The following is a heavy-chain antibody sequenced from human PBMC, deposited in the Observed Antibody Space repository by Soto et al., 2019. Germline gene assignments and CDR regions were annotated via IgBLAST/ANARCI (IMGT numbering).Heavy chain of an antibody. Sequence: GGSLRLSCAASGFTFSSYAMSWVRQAPGKGLEWVSAISGSGGSTYYADSVKGRFTISRDNSKNTLYLQMNSLRAEDTAVYYCAKAKDFWSGGYYYYMDVWGKGTTVTVSS. V-gene: IGHV3-23*01. CDR2: ISGSGGST. D-gene: IGHD3-3*01. J-gene: IGHJ6*03. CDR1: GFTFSSYA. CDR3: AKAKDFWSGGYYYYMDV.